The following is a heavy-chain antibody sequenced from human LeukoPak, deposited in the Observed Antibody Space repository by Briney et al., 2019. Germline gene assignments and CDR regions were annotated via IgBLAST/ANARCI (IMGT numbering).Heavy chain of an antibody. D-gene: IGHD6-6*01. V-gene: IGHV3-21*01. J-gene: IGHJ6*02. Sequence: PGGSLRLSCTASGFTFSSHNMNWVRQAPGKGLEWVSTITSTSTYVAYADSVKGRFTISRDNADNSVYLQMNSLRADDTAVYYCAKERPHGMDVWGQGTSVTVSS. CDR3: AKERPHGMDV. CDR2: ITSTSTYV. CDR1: GFTFSSHN.